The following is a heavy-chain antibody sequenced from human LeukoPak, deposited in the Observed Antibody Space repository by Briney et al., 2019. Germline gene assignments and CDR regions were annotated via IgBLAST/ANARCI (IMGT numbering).Heavy chain of an antibody. V-gene: IGHV4-59*01. CDR2: IYYSGST. CDR3: ARSGVAAAGTSLDY. D-gene: IGHD6-13*01. J-gene: IGHJ4*02. Sequence: SETLSLTCTVSGGSISSYYWSWIRQPPGKGLEWIGYIYYSGSTNYNPSLKSRVTISVDTSKNQFSLKLSSVTAADTAVYYCARSGVAAAGTSLDYWGQGTLVTVSS. CDR1: GGSISSYY.